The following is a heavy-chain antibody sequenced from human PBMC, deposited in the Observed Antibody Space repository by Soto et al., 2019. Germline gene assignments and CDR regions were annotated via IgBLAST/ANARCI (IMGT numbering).Heavy chain of an antibody. D-gene: IGHD4-17*01. CDR3: ARACIGTTVTPG. CDR2: ISAYNGNT. V-gene: IGHV1-18*01. Sequence: QVQLVQSGAEVKKPGASVKVSCKASGYTFTSYATSWVRQAPGHGLEWMGWISAYNGNTNYAQKLQGRVTMTTDTSKSTDYMELRSLRSDDTAVYYWARACIGTTVTPGWGQGTLVTVSS. CDR1: GYTFTSYA. J-gene: IGHJ4*02.